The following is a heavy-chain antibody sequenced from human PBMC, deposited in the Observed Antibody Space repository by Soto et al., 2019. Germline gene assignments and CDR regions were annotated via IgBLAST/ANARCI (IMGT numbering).Heavy chain of an antibody. V-gene: IGHV4-39*01. CDR2: IYYRGNP. CDR1: GDSINSDNYY. J-gene: IGHJ4*02. CDR3: ARLEGLATISYYFDY. D-gene: IGHD3-9*01. Sequence: QLQLQESGPGLVKPSETLSLTCSVSGDSINSDNYYWGWIRQPPGKGLEWIGSIYYRGNPYYNPSLKTRVTISLDKSKSQFSLKLTSVTAADSAVYFCARLEGLATISYYFDYWGQGTLVTVSS.